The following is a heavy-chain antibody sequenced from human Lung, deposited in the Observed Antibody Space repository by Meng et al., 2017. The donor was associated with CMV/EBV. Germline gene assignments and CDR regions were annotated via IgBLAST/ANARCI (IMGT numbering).Heavy chain of an antibody. CDR2: IDGTGLGKT. Sequence: GESLKISCAASGFFFGGHAMSWVRQAPGKGLEWVSSIDGTGLGKTYYTESVRGRFSISRGESTKTLFLEMNRLRVEDTAIYYCAKNFLVLYSAFDFWGQGTLVTVSS. D-gene: IGHD4-11*01. J-gene: IGHJ4*02. V-gene: IGHV3-23*01. CDR1: GFFFGGHA. CDR3: AKNFLVLYSAFDF.